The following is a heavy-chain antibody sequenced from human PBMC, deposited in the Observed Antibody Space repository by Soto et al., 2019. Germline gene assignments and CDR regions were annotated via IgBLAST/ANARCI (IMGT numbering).Heavy chain of an antibody. CDR3: ASSTGATAPRPFDI. CDR1: GCTFVNFG. Sequence: GRSLRLSCAVSGCTFVNFGVHLVSQTQIKGLESLAVIWYARINKHYADSVNARFTISRDNSTNTLYLQMNSPRAEDTAVYYCASSTGATAPRPFDIWGQGTMVTVSS. V-gene: IGHV3-33*01. D-gene: IGHD3-10*01. J-gene: IGHJ3*02. CDR2: IWYARINK.